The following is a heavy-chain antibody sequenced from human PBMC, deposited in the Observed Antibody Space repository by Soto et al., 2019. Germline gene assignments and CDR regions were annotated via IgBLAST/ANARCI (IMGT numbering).Heavy chain of an antibody. D-gene: IGHD3-10*01. CDR1: GGSISSGDYY. V-gene: IGHV4-30-4*01. CDR2: IYYSGST. J-gene: IGHJ5*02. CDR3: ARERITMVRGVITNNWFDP. Sequence: SETLSLTCTVSGGSISSGDYYWSWIRQPPGKGLEWIGYIYYSGSTYYNPSLKSRVTISVDTSKNQFSLKLSSVTAADTAVYYCARERITMVRGVITNNWFDPWGQGTLVTVSS.